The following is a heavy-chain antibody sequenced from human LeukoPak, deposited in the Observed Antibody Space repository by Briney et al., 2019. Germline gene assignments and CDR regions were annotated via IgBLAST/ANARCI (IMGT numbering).Heavy chain of an antibody. V-gene: IGHV1-69*05. Sequence: GASVKVSCKASGGTFSSYAISWVRQAPGQGLEWMGGIIPIFGTANYAQKFQGRVTITTDESPSTAYMELSSLRSEDTAVYYCARDPLDYYDSSGYYYVYWGQGTLVTVSS. D-gene: IGHD3-22*01. CDR1: GGTFSSYA. CDR2: IIPIFGTA. J-gene: IGHJ4*02. CDR3: ARDPLDYYDSSGYYYVY.